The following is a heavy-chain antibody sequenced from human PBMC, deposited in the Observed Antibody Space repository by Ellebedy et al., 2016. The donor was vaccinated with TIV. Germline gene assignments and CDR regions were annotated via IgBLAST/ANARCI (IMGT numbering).Heavy chain of an antibody. J-gene: IGHJ3*02. CDR1: GFTFSSYW. CDR2: IYSDGTNT. V-gene: IGHV3-74*01. Sequence: GESLKISCAASGFTFSSYWMHWVRQAPGKGMVWVSHIYSDGTNTHYADSVKGRFTIYIDNAKNTLYLQMNSLIAEDTAVYYCARDDYGPRAFEIWGRGLMVTVSS. D-gene: IGHD4/OR15-4a*01. CDR3: ARDDYGPRAFEI.